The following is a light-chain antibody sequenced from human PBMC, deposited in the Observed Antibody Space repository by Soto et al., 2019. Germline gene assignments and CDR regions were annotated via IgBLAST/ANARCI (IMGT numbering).Light chain of an antibody. CDR3: QTWGTGIRV. CDR1: SGHTSYA. Sequence: QSVLTQSPSASASLGASVKLTCTLSSGHTSYAIAWHQQQPKKGPRFLMSLNNDGSHSKGDGIPDRFSGSSSGAERYLTISSLQSEDEADYYCQTWGTGIRVFGGGTKLTVL. J-gene: IGLJ3*02. V-gene: IGLV4-69*01. CDR2: LNNDGSH.